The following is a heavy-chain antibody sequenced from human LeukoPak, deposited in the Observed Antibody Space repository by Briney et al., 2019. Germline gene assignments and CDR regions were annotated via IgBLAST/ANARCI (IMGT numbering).Heavy chain of an antibody. CDR2: INPSGGST. CDR3: ARDQVAVTYCFDY. V-gene: IGHV1-46*01. CDR1: GYTFTSYY. J-gene: IGHJ4*02. D-gene: IGHD3-22*01. Sequence: GASVKVSCKASGYTFTSYYMHWVRQAPGQGLEWMGIINPSGGSTSYAQKFQGRVTMTRDTSISTAYMELSRLGSDDTAVYYCARDQVAVTYCFDYWGQGTLVTVSS.